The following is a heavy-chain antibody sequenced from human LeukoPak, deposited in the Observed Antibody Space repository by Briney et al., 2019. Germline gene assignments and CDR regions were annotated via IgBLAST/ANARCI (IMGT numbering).Heavy chain of an antibody. Sequence: GGSLRLSCAASGFTFSSYEMNWVRQAPGKGLVWVSRINTDGRSTSYVDSVKGRFTISRDNAKNMLYLQMNSLRAEDTAVYYCARDFLHLGGWGQGTMVTVSS. CDR1: GFTFSSYE. V-gene: IGHV3-74*01. CDR2: INTDGRST. CDR3: ARDFLHLGG. J-gene: IGHJ3*01. D-gene: IGHD3-16*01.